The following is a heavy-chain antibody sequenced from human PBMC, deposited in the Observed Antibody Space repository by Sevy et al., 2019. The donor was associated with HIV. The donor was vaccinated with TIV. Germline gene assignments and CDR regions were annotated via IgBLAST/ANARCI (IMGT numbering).Heavy chain of an antibody. D-gene: IGHD5-18*01. CDR3: ARDKNSAMVTPFDF. V-gene: IGHV3-7*03. CDR1: GFTVSNYW. CDR2: IKEDGKET. J-gene: IGHJ4*02. Sequence: GGSLRLSCVASGFTVSNYWMNWVRQAPGMGREWVAKIKEDGKETYYVDSVKGRFTISRDNAKNSLYLQMTSLRAEDTAVYYCARDKNSAMVTPFDFWGQGTLVTVSS.